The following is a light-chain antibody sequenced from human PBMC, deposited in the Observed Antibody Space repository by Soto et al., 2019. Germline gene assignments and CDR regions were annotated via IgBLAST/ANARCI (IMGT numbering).Light chain of an antibody. CDR1: QSVSSSS. CDR2: SAS. CDR3: QQYGSSPCT. V-gene: IGKV3-20*01. J-gene: IGKJ2*02. Sequence: EIVLTQSPGTLSLSPGERATLSCRASQSVSSSSLAWYRQKPGQAPSLLIYSASSRATGSPDRVSGSGSGTDFTLTISRLEPEDFAVYYCQQYGSSPCTFGQGTKLEIK.